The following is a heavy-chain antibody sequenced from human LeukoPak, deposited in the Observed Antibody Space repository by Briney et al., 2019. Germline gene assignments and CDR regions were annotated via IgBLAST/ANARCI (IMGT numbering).Heavy chain of an antibody. V-gene: IGHV1-2*06. CDR3: RAVAGLYYFDY. J-gene: IGHJ4*02. CDR1: GYTFTSYD. Sequence: ASVKVSCKASGYTFTSYDINWVRQATGQGLEWMGRINPNSGGTNYAQKFQGRVTMTRDTSISTAYMELSRLRSDDTAVYYCRAVAGLYYFDYWGQRTLVTVSS. D-gene: IGHD6-19*01. CDR2: INPNSGGT.